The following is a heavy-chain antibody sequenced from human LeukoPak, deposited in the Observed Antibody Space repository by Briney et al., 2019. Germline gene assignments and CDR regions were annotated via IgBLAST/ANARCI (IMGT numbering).Heavy chain of an antibody. D-gene: IGHD3-10*01. CDR3: AREWGSYYYGSGRVVADQTFEWFDP. Sequence: GASLKVSCKASRGTFTSYAISWVRHTPRQGLEWMGGIIPIFGTANYIQKLQSRVTITPDESTTTAYMEMSRLRSEDTAVYYCAREWGSYYYGSGRVVADQTFEWFDPWGQGTLVTVSS. CDR2: IIPIFGTA. J-gene: IGHJ5*02. V-gene: IGHV1-69*13. CDR1: RGTFTSYA.